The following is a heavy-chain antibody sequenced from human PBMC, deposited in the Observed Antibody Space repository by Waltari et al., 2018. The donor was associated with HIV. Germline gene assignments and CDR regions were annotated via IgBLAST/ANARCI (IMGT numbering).Heavy chain of an antibody. V-gene: IGHV3-7*01. CDR1: EFTFSDYW. CDR2: INQYGTEE. CDR3: ARGAASFDL. J-gene: IGHJ4*02. Sequence: EEYLVESGGGLVQPGDSLTLSCAASEFTFSDYWMTWVRQGPGKGLEWVANINQYGTEEFYVDSVEGLFTIYRDNARNSLYLEMTNLRADDTAVYYCARGAASFDLWGQGTLVTVSS. D-gene: IGHD6-25*01.